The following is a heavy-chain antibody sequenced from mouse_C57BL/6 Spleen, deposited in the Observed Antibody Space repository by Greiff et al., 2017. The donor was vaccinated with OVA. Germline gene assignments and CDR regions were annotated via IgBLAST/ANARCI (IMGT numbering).Heavy chain of an antibody. CDR1: GYSFTDYN. CDR3: ARQGHYYYAMDY. Sequence: LLESGPELVKPGASVKISCKASGYSFTDYNMNWVKQSNGKSLEWIGVINPKYGNTSYNQKFKGKATLTVDKSSSTAYMQLNSLTSEDSAVYCCARQGHYYYAMDYWGQGTTVTVSS. V-gene: IGHV1-39*01. D-gene: IGHD6-1*01. J-gene: IGHJ4*01. CDR2: INPKYGNT.